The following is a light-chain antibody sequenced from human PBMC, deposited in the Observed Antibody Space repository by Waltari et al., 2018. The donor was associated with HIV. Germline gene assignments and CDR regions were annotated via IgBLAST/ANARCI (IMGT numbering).Light chain of an antibody. CDR1: PSTPGTNF. Sequence: QSVLTQPPSVSGTPGQRVTLPCSGIPSTPGTNFGFCYQQLPGTAPRLLIDRHNQRPSGVPDRFSVSKSGTSASLAISGLRSEDEADYYCAAWDDSLSGWVFGGGTKLTVL. CDR2: RHN. CDR3: AAWDDSLSGWV. J-gene: IGLJ3*02. V-gene: IGLV1-47*01.